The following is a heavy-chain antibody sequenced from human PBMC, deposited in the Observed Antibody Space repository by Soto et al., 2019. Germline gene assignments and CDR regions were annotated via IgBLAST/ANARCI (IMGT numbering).Heavy chain of an antibody. CDR3: ARRALTGGAFDI. V-gene: IGHV3-64*01. D-gene: IGHD3-9*01. CDR1: GFIFSRYA. Sequence: PGGSLRLSCAASGFIFSRYAMYWVRQAPGKGLEYVSAISNNGGSTYYANSVKGRFTISRDNSKNTLYLQMGSLRAEDMAVYYCARRALTGGAFDIWGQGTMVTVSS. CDR2: ISNNGGST. J-gene: IGHJ3*02.